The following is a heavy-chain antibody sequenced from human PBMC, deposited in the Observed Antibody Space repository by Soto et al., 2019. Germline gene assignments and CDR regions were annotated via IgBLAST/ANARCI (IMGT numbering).Heavy chain of an antibody. CDR1: GGTFRNYA. CDR2: IIPIFGTA. CDR3: ARDRPARVTSIGGYYYYGMDV. Sequence: QGQLVQSGAEVKKPGSSVKVSCKASGGTFRNYAITWVRQAPGQGLRWMGRIIPIFGTANYAQQFQGRVTITADESTTTAYLELSSLRSEDTAVYYCARDRPARVTSIGGYYYYGMDVWGQGTTVTVSS. J-gene: IGHJ6*02. D-gene: IGHD3-16*01. V-gene: IGHV1-69*01.